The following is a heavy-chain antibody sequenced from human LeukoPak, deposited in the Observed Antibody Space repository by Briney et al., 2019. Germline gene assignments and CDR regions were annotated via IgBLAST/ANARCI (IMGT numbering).Heavy chain of an antibody. CDR2: MSGSGGST. D-gene: IGHD3-22*01. CDR3: AKDPNTMIVVVFDY. Sequence: GGSLRLSCAASGFTFSSYAMSWVRQAPGKGLEWVSSMSGSGGSTYYADSVKGRFTISRDDSKNTLYLQMNSLRAEDTAVYYCAKDPNTMIVVVFDYWGQGTLVTVSS. J-gene: IGHJ4*02. CDR1: GFTFSSYA. V-gene: IGHV3-23*01.